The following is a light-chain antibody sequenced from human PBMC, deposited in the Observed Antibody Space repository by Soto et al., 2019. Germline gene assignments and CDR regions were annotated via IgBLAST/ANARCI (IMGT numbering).Light chain of an antibody. Sequence: IVMTQSPATLSVSPGEKATLSCRASQTVYNNLAWYQQKPGQAPRLLVYFASTRATGVPARFSGSGSGTEFSLTISSLQSEDFALYYCLQFTAWPLTSGGGTKVETK. CDR1: QTVYNN. V-gene: IGKV3-15*01. J-gene: IGKJ4*01. CDR2: FAS. CDR3: LQFTAWPLT.